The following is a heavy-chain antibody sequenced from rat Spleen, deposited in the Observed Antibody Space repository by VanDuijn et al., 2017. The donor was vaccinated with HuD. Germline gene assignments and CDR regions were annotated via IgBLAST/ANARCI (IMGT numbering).Heavy chain of an antibody. CDR2: ISTGGGFT. D-gene: IGHD5-1*01. CDR1: GFTFSNYY. J-gene: IGHJ2*01. Sequence: EVLLMESGGGLVQPGRSLKLSCAASGFTFSNYYMAWVRQAPTKGLEWVASISTGGGFTFYRDSVKGRFSISRDDTKNTLYLQMDSLRSEDTATYYCAKVLTGSFDYWGQGVMVTVSS. CDR3: AKVLTGSFDY. V-gene: IGHV5-25*01.